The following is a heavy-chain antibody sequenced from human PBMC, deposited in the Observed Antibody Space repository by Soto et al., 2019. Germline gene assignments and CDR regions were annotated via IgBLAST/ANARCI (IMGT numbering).Heavy chain of an antibody. V-gene: IGHV4-34*01. D-gene: IGHD3-22*01. CDR1: GGSFSGYY. Sequence: PSETLSLTCAVYGGSFSGYYWSWIRQPPGMGLEWIGEINHSGSTNYNPSLKSRVTISVDTSKNQFSLKLSSVTAADTAVYYCARGPITTNPRFDPWGQGTLVTVSS. CDR3: ARGPITTNPRFDP. CDR2: INHSGST. J-gene: IGHJ5*02.